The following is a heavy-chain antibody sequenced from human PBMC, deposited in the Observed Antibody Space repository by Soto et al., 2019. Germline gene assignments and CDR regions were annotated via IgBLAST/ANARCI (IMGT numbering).Heavy chain of an antibody. D-gene: IGHD3-3*01. J-gene: IGHJ4*02. Sequence: ASVKVSCKASGYTFTGYYMHWVRQAPGQGLEWMGWINPNSGGTNYAQKFQGWVTMTRDTSISTAYMELSRLRSDDTAVYYCARATYYDFWSGYYLFDYWGQGTLVTVSS. CDR3: ARATYYDFWSGYYLFDY. V-gene: IGHV1-2*04. CDR2: INPNSGGT. CDR1: GYTFTGYY.